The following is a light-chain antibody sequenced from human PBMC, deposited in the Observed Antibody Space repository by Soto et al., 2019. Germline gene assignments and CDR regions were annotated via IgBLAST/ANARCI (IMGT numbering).Light chain of an antibody. CDR2: DFI. CDR3: GYYTNSAYV. V-gene: IGLV2-11*01. J-gene: IGLJ1*01. CDR1: SSDVGAYNY. Sequence: QSALTQPRSVSGSPGQSVTISCTGTSSDVGAYNYVSWYQQHPAQAPNLMIYDFIKRPSGVPACFSGSKSCNTASLTISGLQAEDGGDYFCGYYTNSAYVFGTGTKVTFL.